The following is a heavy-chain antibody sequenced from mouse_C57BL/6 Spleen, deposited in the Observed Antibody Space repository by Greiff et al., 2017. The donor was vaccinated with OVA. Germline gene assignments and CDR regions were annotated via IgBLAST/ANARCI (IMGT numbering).Heavy chain of an antibody. Sequence: EVKLVESGGDLVKPGGSLKLSCAASGFTFSSYGMSWVRQTPDKRLEWVATISSGGSYTYYPDSVKGRFTISRDNAKNTLYLQMSSLKSEDTAMYYCARGATVVATDYAMDYWGQGTSVTVSS. V-gene: IGHV5-6*01. CDR3: ARGATVVATDYAMDY. CDR2: ISSGGSYT. CDR1: GFTFSSYG. D-gene: IGHD1-1*01. J-gene: IGHJ4*01.